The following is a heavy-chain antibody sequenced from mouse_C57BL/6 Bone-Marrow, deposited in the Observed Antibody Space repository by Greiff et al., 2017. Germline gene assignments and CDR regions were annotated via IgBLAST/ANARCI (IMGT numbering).Heavy chain of an antibody. CDR1: GFTFSDYY. Sequence: EVMLVESEGGLVQPGSSMKLSCTASGFTFSDYYMAWVRQVPEKGLEWVANINYDGSSNYYLASLKSRFIFSRDNANEILYLQMSSLESEDTATYNCARARIYYVNSYFDYGGQGTTLTVSS. CDR2: INYDGSSN. J-gene: IGHJ2*01. D-gene: IGHD2-1*01. CDR3: ARARIYYVNSYFDY. V-gene: IGHV5-16*01.